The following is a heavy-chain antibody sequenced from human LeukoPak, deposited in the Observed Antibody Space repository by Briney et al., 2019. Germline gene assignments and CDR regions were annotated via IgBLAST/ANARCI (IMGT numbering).Heavy chain of an antibody. CDR2: IYYSGST. CDR3: ARVGERGTHYGDLYYFDY. D-gene: IGHD4-17*01. V-gene: IGHV4-59*01. J-gene: IGHJ4*02. CDR1: GGSISSYY. Sequence: SETLSLTCTVSGGSISSYYWSWIRQPPGKGLEWIGYIYYSGSTNYNPSLKSRVTISVDTSENQFSLKLSSVTAADTAVYHCARVGERGTHYGDLYYFDYWGQGTLVTVSS.